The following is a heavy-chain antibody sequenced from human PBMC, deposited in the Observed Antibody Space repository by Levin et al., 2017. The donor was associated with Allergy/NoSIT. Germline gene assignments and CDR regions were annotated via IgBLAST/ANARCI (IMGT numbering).Heavy chain of an antibody. CDR2: IRSKANSYAT. J-gene: IGHJ4*02. D-gene: IGHD3-16*01. CDR1: GFTFSGSA. Sequence: LSLTCAASGFTFSGSAMHWVRQASGKGLEWVGRIRSKANSYATAYAASVKGRFTISRDDSKNTAYLQMNSLKTEDTAVYYCTTGDWGSLNWGQGTLVTVSS. CDR3: TTGDWGSLN. V-gene: IGHV3-73*01.